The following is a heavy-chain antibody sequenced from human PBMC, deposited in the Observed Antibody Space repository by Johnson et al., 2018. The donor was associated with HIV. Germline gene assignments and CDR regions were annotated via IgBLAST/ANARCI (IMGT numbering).Heavy chain of an antibody. Sequence: VQLVESGGGLVQPGGSLRLSCAASGFTFSSYAMTWVRQAPGKGLEWVAHISGGGDSTYYADSVQGRFTISRDNSKNSLYLQMNILRAEDTAVYYCARAPEVRGVDSFDIWGQGTMVTVSS. D-gene: IGHD3-10*01. CDR2: ISGGGDST. V-gene: IGHV3-23*04. J-gene: IGHJ3*02. CDR3: ARAPEVRGVDSFDI. CDR1: GFTFSSYA.